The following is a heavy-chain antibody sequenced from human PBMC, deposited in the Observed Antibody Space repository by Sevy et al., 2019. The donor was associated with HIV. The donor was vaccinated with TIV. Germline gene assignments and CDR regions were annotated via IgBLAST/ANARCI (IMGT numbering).Heavy chain of an antibody. CDR2: INHSGSS. CDR3: ARGRTYDFWSGYYSGLLDV. Sequence: SETLSLTCAVYGGSFGGYYWSWIRQPPGKGLEWIGEINHSGSSYYNPSLKSRVTISVDPSKNQFSLRLSSVTAADTAVYYCARGRTYDFWSGYYSGLLDVWGQGTTVTVSS. CDR1: GGSFGGYY. D-gene: IGHD3-3*01. J-gene: IGHJ6*02. V-gene: IGHV4-34*01.